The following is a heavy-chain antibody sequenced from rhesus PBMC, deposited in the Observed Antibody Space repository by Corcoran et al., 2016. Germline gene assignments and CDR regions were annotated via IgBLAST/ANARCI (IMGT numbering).Heavy chain of an antibody. CDR3: AKIPSSANYYDSGYYTVDY. V-gene: IGHV3S5*01. D-gene: IGHD3-28*01. J-gene: IGHJ4*01. Sequence: EVQLVESGGGLVQPGGSLRLSCAASGFTFSSYGMSWVRQAPGKGLEWVSYISNGGGSTYYADSVKGRFTSSRDNSKNTLSLQMNSLRAEDTAVYYCAKIPSSANYYDSGYYTVDYWGQGVLVTVSS. CDR1: GFTFSSYG. CDR2: ISNGGGST.